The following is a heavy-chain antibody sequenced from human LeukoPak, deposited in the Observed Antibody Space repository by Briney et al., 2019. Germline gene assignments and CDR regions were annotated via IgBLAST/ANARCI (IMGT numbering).Heavy chain of an antibody. J-gene: IGHJ5*02. V-gene: IGHV3-7*01. Sequence: HSGGSLTLSCAASGFTFTTYWMGWVRQAPGKGLDWVANIKQDGSEQYYLYSVKVRFTISRDNAKNSLSLQMKSLRAEDTAVYYCARALMYYYGWETYFWFDPWGQGTLVTVSS. CDR3: ARALMYYYGWETYFWFDP. CDR2: IKQDGSEQ. CDR1: GFTFTTYW. D-gene: IGHD3-10*01.